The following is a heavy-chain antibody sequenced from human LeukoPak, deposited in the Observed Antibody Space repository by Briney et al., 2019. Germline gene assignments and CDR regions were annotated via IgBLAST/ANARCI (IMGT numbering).Heavy chain of an antibody. CDR1: GFTFTSYW. Sequence: GGSLRLSCAASGFTFTSYWMHWVRQVPGKGLVWVPRISYDGKSTNYADSVKGRFTISRDNAKNTLYLQMNSLRAEETAVYYCARGYVYYYDSSGHPGFDYWGQGILVTVSS. CDR3: ARGYVYYYDSSGHPGFDY. J-gene: IGHJ4*02. V-gene: IGHV3-74*01. D-gene: IGHD3-22*01. CDR2: ISYDGKST.